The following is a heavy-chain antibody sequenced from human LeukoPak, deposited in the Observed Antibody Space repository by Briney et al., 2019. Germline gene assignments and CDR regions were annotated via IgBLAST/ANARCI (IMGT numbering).Heavy chain of an antibody. D-gene: IGHD6-13*01. CDR2: ISSSGSIK. J-gene: IGHJ4*02. CDR1: GFSFSDSY. CDR3: VTDRDSTRRFFDY. V-gene: IGHV3-11*04. Sequence: GGSLRLSCAGSGFSFSDSYMSWIRQAPGKGLEWISYISSSGSIKYYADSVQGRFTISRDNAKKSLYLQMNSLRAEDTAVYYCVTDRDSTRRFFDYWGQGILVTVTS.